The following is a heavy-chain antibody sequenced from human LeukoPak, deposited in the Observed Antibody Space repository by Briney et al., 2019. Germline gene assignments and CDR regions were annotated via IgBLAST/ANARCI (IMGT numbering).Heavy chain of an antibody. Sequence: PSETLFLTCTVSGGSISSYYWSWIRQPPGKGLEWIGYIYYSGSTNYNPSLKSRVTISVDTSKNQFSLKLSSVTAADTAVYYCARAGYNSGWYLRYYYYMDVWGKGTTVTISS. D-gene: IGHD6-19*01. V-gene: IGHV4-59*01. CDR2: IYYSGST. CDR3: ARAGYNSGWYLRYYYYMDV. J-gene: IGHJ6*03. CDR1: GGSISSYY.